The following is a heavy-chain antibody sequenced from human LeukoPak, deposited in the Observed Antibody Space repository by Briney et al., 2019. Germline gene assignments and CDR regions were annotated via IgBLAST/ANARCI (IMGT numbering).Heavy chain of an antibody. J-gene: IGHJ4*02. CDR1: GGSIYCYY. Sequence: PSETLSLTCSVCGGSIYCYYWRWLPQPAGKGGVWCVRLYTSGSTNDTPSLKSGVTMSVDTPTSQFSLKLSSVTAADTAVCYCARGMIEFDYGGQGTLVTVSS. V-gene: IGHV4-4*07. CDR3: ARGMIEFDY. D-gene: IGHD3-22*01. CDR2: LYTSGST.